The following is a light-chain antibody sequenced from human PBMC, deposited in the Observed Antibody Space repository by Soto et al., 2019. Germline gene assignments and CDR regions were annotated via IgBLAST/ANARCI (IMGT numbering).Light chain of an antibody. CDR1: SSDVGGYNY. CDR3: CSYAGSRYV. CDR2: DVT. Sequence: QAVVTQPRSVSGSPGQSVTISCTGPSSDVGGYNYVSWYQHHPGKAPKLLIYDVTKRPSGVPDRFSGSKSGNTASLTISGLQADDEAEYYCCSYAGSRYVFGVGTQLTVL. V-gene: IGLV2-11*01. J-gene: IGLJ7*01.